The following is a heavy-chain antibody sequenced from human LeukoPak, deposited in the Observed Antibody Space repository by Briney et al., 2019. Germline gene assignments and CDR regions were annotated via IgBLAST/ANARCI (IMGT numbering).Heavy chain of an antibody. D-gene: IGHD3-22*01. V-gene: IGHV1-18*01. J-gene: IGHJ5*02. CDR3: ARSYYDSSGYAHLVQRFDP. CDR1: GYTFTSYG. Sequence: ASVKVSCKASGYTFTSYGISWVRQAPGQGLEWMGWISAYNGNTNYAQKLQGRVTMTTDTSTSTAYMELRSLRSDDTAVYYCARSYYDSSGYAHLVQRFDPWGQGTLVTVSS. CDR2: ISAYNGNT.